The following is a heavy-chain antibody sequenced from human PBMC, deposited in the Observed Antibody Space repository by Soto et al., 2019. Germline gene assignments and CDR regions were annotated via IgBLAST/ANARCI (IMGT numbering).Heavy chain of an antibody. V-gene: IGHV3-11*06. Sequence: QVQLVESGGGLVKPGGSLRLSCAASGFTFSDYYMSWIRQAPGKGLEWVSYISSSSSYTNYADSVKGRFTISRDNAKNSLYPQMNSLRAEDTAVYYCAGDQARIAAAGTPDYWGQGTLVTVSS. CDR3: AGDQARIAAAGTPDY. CDR2: ISSSSSYT. J-gene: IGHJ4*02. D-gene: IGHD6-13*01. CDR1: GFTFSDYY.